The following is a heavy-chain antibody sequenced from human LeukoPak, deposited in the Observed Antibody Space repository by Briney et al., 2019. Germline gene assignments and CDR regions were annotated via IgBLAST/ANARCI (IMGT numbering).Heavy chain of an antibody. Sequence: ASVEVSCKASGGTFSSYAISWVRQAPGQGLEWMGGIIPIFGTANYAQKFQGRVTITADESTSTAYMELSSLRSDDTAVYYCARGNVGGSGSPPDYYGMDVWGQGTTVTVSS. J-gene: IGHJ6*02. CDR3: ARGNVGGSGSPPDYYGMDV. CDR1: GGTFSSYA. V-gene: IGHV1-69*13. CDR2: IIPIFGTA. D-gene: IGHD3-10*01.